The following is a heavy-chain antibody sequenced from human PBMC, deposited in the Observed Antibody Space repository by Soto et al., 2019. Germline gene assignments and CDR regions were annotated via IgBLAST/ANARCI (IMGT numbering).Heavy chain of an antibody. CDR1: GFPFSTTN. CDR2: IGGSGETT. Sequence: LRLSCAASGFPFSTTNMSWVRQAPGKGLEWVSTIGGSGETTYYADSVKGRFTISRDNSKNTLYLQMNSLRADDTALYYCAKNSGWFNTWGQGALVTVSS. D-gene: IGHD3-10*01. J-gene: IGHJ5*02. V-gene: IGHV3-23*01. CDR3: AKNSGWFNT.